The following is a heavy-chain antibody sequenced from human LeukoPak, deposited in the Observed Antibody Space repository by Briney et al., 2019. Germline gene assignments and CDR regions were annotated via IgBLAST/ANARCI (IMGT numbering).Heavy chain of an antibody. CDR1: GHTFVSYG. Sequence: ASVKVSCKASGHTFVSYGISWVRQAPGQGLEWMGWISGYNGKINYAQKFQGRATMTTDTSTSTAYLELRSLTSEDTAVYYCARRFCSSVSCYGDDAFDVWGQGTLVTVSS. CDR2: ISGYNGKI. D-gene: IGHD2-2*01. V-gene: IGHV1-18*01. CDR3: ARRFCSSVSCYGDDAFDV. J-gene: IGHJ3*01.